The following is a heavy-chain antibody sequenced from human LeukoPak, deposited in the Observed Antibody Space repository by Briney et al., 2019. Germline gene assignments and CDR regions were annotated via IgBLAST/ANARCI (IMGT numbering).Heavy chain of an antibody. CDR1: GFTFSSYS. D-gene: IGHD2-15*01. V-gene: IGHV3-21*01. J-gene: IGHJ4*02. CDR2: ISTSSGYI. CDR3: ARDHCSGDSCQIALDS. Sequence: PGGSLRLSCAASGFTFSSYSMNWVRQAPGKGLEWVSSISTSSGYIYYADSMKGRFTISRDNAKNTLYLQMNSLRVEDTAVYYCARDHCSGDSCQIALDSWGRGTLVTVSS.